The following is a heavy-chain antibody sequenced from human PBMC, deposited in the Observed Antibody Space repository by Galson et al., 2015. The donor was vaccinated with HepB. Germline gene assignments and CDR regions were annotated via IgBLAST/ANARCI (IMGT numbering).Heavy chain of an antibody. CDR1: GFSFSISW. CDR3: VRDLTYCANDVCYDELDH. Sequence: SLRLSCATSGFSFSISWMAWVRQAPGKGLEWVANIRGDGGEKYYVDSAKGRFTISRDNPRNSLYLQMNSLRVEDTAVYYCVRDLTYCANDVCYDELDHWGQGTLVTVSS. J-gene: IGHJ4*02. V-gene: IGHV3-7*01. D-gene: IGHD2-8*01. CDR2: IRGDGGEK.